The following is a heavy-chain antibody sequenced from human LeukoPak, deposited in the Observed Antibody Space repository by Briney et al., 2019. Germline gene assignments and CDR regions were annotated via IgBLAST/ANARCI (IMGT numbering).Heavy chain of an antibody. CDR1: GFTFSSYA. V-gene: IGHV3-23*01. Sequence: PGGSLRLSCAASGFTFSSYAMSWVRQAPGKGLEWVSAISGSGGSTYYADSVKGRFTISRVNSKNTLYLQMNSLRAEDTAVYYCAKGSYYSVKENWFDPWGQGTLVTVSS. CDR2: ISGSGGST. CDR3: AKGSYYSVKENWFDP. J-gene: IGHJ5*02. D-gene: IGHD1-26*01.